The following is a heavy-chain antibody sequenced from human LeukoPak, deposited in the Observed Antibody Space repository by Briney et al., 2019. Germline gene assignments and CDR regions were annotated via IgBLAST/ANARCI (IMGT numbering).Heavy chain of an antibody. CDR3: ARDPAFLEWLFGRRNYGMDV. D-gene: IGHD3-3*01. Sequence: SETLSLTCAVSGGSISSGDFSWSWIRQPPGTGLEWIGYIYHSGRTLYNPSLKNRVTISADRSKNQFSLKLSSVTAADTAVYYCARDPAFLEWLFGRRNYGMDVWGQGTTVTVSS. J-gene: IGHJ6*02. CDR1: GGSISSGDFS. V-gene: IGHV4-30-2*01. CDR2: IYHSGRT.